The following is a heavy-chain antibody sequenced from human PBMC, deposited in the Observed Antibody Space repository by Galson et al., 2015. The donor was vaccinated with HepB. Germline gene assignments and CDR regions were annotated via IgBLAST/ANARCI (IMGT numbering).Heavy chain of an antibody. D-gene: IGHD3-3*01. Sequence: SGAEVKKPGESLKISCKGSGYSFTSYWIGWVRQMPGKGLEWMGIIYPGDSDTRYSPSFQGQVTISADKSISTAYLQWSSLKASDTAMYYCARSAQRRITIFGVVIPAYNWFDPWGQGTLVTVSS. CDR1: GYSFTSYW. J-gene: IGHJ5*02. CDR2: IYPGDSDT. CDR3: ARSAQRRITIFGVVIPAYNWFDP. V-gene: IGHV5-51*03.